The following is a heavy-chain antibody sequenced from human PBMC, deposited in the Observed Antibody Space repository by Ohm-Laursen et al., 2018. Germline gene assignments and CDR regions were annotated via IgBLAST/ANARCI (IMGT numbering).Heavy chain of an antibody. J-gene: IGHJ4*02. CDR1: GFTFSTHY. V-gene: IGHV3-7*01. D-gene: IGHD4-23*01. CDR3: ARLRRDGGTSYYFDY. Sequence: SLRLSCTASGFTFSTHYMTWVRQAPGKGLEWVAKIDPDGSGKYYVDSVKGRFTISRDNAKNSLDLQMNSLRAEDTAVYYCARLRRDGGTSYYFDYWGQGNLVTVSS. CDR2: IDPDGSGK.